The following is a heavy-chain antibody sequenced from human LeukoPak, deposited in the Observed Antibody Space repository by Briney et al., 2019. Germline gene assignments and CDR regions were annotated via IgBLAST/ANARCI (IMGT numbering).Heavy chain of an antibody. J-gene: IGHJ4*02. CDR3: ARDGRSGWYSDY. D-gene: IGHD6-19*01. CDR1: GFTFTDYG. V-gene: IGHV3-20*04. Sequence: GGSLRPSCAASGFTFTDYGMSWVRQAPGKGLEWVSGISWNGGSTDYADSVKGRFTISRDNAKNSLFLQMNSLRAEDTALYYCARDGRSGWYSDYWGQGTLVTVSS. CDR2: ISWNGGST.